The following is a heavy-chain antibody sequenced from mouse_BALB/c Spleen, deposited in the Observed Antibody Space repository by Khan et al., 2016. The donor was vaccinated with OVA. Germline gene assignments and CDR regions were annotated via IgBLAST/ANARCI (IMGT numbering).Heavy chain of an antibody. Sequence: QLQLVQSGPELQKPGETVKISCKASGYTFTNYGMNWVKQAPGQGLKWMGWINTYTGEPTYADDFKGRFAFSLETSASTAYLQINNLKNEDTATYFCARYMPYWYFDVWGAGTTVTVSS. D-gene: IGHD1-3*01. CDR1: GYTFTNYG. CDR3: ARYMPYWYFDV. V-gene: IGHV9-3-1*01. J-gene: IGHJ1*01. CDR2: INTYTGEP.